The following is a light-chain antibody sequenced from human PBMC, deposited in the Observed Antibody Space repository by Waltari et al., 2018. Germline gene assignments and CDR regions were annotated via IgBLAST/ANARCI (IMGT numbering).Light chain of an antibody. CDR2: GAS. CDR3: QHYVSLPVT. V-gene: IGKV3-20*01. CDR1: QSVSRA. J-gene: IGKJ1*01. Sequence: DIVLTQSPGTLSLSHGERATLSCRASQSVSRALAWYQQNPGQAPRLLIYGASNRATGIPDRFSGSGSGTDFSLIISRLEPEDFAVYYCQHYVSLPVTFGQGTKVEIK.